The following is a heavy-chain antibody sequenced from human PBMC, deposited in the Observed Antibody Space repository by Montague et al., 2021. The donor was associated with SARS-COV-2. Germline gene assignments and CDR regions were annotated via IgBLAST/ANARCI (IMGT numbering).Heavy chain of an antibody. CDR3: ARGVRGSGTRSL. J-gene: IGHJ4*02. CDR2: ISSSSSYI. CDR1: GFTFSSYS. D-gene: IGHD2-2*01. V-gene: IGHV3-21*01. Sequence: SLRLSCAASGFTFSSYSMNWVRQAPGKGLEWVSSISSSSSYIYYADSVKGRFTISRDNAKSSLYLQMNSLRAEDTAVYYCARGVRGSGTRSLWGQGTLVTVSS.